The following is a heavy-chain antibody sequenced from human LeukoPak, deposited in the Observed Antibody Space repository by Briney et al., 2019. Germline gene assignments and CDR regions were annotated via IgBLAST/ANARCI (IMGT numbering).Heavy chain of an antibody. CDR2: ISYDGSNK. Sequence: PGRSLRLSCAASGFTFSSYAMHWVRQAPGKGLEWVAVISYDGSNKYYADSVKGRFTISRDNSKNTLYLQMNSLRAEDTAVYYCARDVLLWFGEPSHDAFDIWGQGTMVTVSS. V-gene: IGHV3-30-3*01. CDR3: ARDVLLWFGEPSHDAFDI. D-gene: IGHD3-10*01. J-gene: IGHJ3*02. CDR1: GFTFSSYA.